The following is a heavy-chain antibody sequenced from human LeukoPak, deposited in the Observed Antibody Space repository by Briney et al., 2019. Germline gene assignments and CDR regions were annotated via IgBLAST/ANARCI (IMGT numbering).Heavy chain of an antibody. CDR1: GGSFSGYY. CDR2: INHSGST. CDR3: ARFGLSLVVPAAIYGLGAFDI. J-gene: IGHJ3*02. Sequence: KPSETLSLNCAVYGGSFSGYYWSWIRQPPGKGLEWIGEINHSGSTNYNPSLKSRVTISVDTSKNQFSLKLSSVTAADTAVYYCARFGLSLVVPAAIYGLGAFDIWGQGTMVTVSS. V-gene: IGHV4-34*01. D-gene: IGHD2-2*01.